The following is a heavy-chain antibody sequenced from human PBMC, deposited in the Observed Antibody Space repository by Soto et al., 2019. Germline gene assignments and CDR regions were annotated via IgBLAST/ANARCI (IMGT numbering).Heavy chain of an antibody. CDR2: ISYDGSNK. V-gene: IGHV3-30-3*01. CDR3: ARDMDGYQRGFDY. Sequence: QVQLVESGGGVVQPGRSLRLSCAASGFTFSSYAMHWVRQAPGKGLEWVAVISYDGSNKYYADSVKGRFTISRDNSKNPLYMQMNSLRAEDTAVYYCARDMDGYQRGFDYWGQGPLVTVSS. J-gene: IGHJ4*02. CDR1: GFTFSSYA. D-gene: IGHD5-12*01.